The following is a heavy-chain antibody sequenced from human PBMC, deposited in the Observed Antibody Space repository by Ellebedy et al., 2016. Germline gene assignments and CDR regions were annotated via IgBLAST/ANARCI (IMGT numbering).Heavy chain of an antibody. CDR3: ARGGRIVGATWGLYYYYYMDV. D-gene: IGHD1-26*01. CDR2: INHSGST. J-gene: IGHJ6*03. V-gene: IGHV4-34*01. Sequence: SETLSLXXAVYGGSFSGYYWSWIRQPPGKGLEWIGEINHSGSTNYNPSLKSRVTISVDTSKNQFSLKLSSVTAADTAVYYCARGGRIVGATWGLYYYYYMDVWGKGTTVTVSS. CDR1: GGSFSGYY.